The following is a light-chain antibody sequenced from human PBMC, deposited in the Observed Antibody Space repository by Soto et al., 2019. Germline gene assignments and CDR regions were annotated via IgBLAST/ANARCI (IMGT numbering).Light chain of an antibody. J-gene: IGLJ1*01. Sequence: QSALTQPASVSGSPGQSITISCTGTRSDVGSYNSIAWYQQHPGKAPRVVIFEVTKRPSGISDRFSGSKSGYTASLTISGLQAEDEADYYCSSYTGSSTSNYVFETGTKLTVL. CDR2: EVT. V-gene: IGLV2-14*02. CDR3: SSYTGSSTSNYV. CDR1: RSDVGSYNS.